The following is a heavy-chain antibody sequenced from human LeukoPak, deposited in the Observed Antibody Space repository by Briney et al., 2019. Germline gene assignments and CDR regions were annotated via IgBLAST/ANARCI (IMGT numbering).Heavy chain of an antibody. V-gene: IGHV4-39*07. Sequence: SETLSLTCTVSGGPISSSSYYWGWIRQPPGKGLEWIGSIYYSGSTYYNPSLKSRVTISVDTSKNQFSLKLSSVTAADTAVYYCARGVPAAKASWFDPWGQGTLVTVSS. D-gene: IGHD2-2*01. J-gene: IGHJ5*02. CDR3: ARGVPAAKASWFDP. CDR2: IYYSGST. CDR1: GGPISSSSYY.